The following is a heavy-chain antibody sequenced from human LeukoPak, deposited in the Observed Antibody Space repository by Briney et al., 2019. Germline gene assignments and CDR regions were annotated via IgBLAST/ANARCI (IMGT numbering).Heavy chain of an antibody. CDR1: GFTFSSYA. Sequence: PGGSLRLSRAASGFTFSSYAMSWVRQAPGKGLEWVSAISGSGGSTYYADSVKGRFTISRDNSRNTLYLQMNSLRAEDTAIYYCARLWGSSSWSHFDYWGQGTLVTVSS. V-gene: IGHV3-23*01. CDR2: ISGSGGST. CDR3: ARLWGSSSWSHFDY. J-gene: IGHJ4*02. D-gene: IGHD6-13*01.